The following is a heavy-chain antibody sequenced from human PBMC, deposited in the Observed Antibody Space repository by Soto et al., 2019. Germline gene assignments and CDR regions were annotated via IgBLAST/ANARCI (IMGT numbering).Heavy chain of an antibody. V-gene: IGHV4-39*07. J-gene: IGHJ4*02. D-gene: IGHD2-2*01. Sequence: PSETLSLTCTVSGASINSRDYFWAWIRQVPGKGPEWLGTITSRGDTFDSPSLKSRVIMSLDTSKNQFSLRLTSVTDTDTAVYFCAREATSGESFSYFFELWGPGAPVTVSS. CDR1: GASINSRDYF. CDR3: AREATSGESFSYFFEL. CDR2: ITSRGDT.